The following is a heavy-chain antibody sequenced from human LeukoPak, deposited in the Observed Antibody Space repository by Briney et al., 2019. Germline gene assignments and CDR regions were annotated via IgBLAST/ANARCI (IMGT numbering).Heavy chain of an antibody. J-gene: IGHJ4*02. CDR2: IYYSGNT. CDR1: GDSLNTKSYY. Sequence: PSETLSLTCTVSGDSLNTKSYYWGWIRQPPGKGLEWIGSIYYSGNTYYNPSLKSRVTLSIDTSKNQFSLRLSSVTAADTAVYYCARHSYGTFDYWGQGTLVTVSS. D-gene: IGHD5-18*01. CDR3: ARHSYGTFDY. V-gene: IGHV4-39*01.